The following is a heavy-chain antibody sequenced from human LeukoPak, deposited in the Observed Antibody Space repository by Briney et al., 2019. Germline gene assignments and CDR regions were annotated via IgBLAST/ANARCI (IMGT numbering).Heavy chain of an antibody. D-gene: IGHD3-9*01. Sequence: PSETLSLTCAVYGGSFSGYYWSWIRQPPGKGLEWIGEINHSGSTNYNPSLKSRVTISVDTSKNQFSLKLSSVTAADTAVYYCARVGRYGMQVWGQGTLVTVSS. CDR2: INHSGST. J-gene: IGHJ4*02. CDR1: GGSFSGYY. V-gene: IGHV4-34*01. CDR3: ARVGRYGMQV.